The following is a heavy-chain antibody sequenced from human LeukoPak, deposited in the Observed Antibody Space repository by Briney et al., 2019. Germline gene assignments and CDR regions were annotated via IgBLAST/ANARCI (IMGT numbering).Heavy chain of an antibody. Sequence: GGSLRLSCAASGFTFSSYSMNWVRQAPGKGLEWVSYISSSSSTIYYADSVKGRFTISRDNAKNSLYLQMNSLRAEDTAVYYCARDINYYDSSGYTRDAFDIWGQGTMVTVSS. V-gene: IGHV3-48*04. CDR3: ARDINYYDSSGYTRDAFDI. D-gene: IGHD3-22*01. CDR2: ISSSSSTI. J-gene: IGHJ3*02. CDR1: GFTFSSYS.